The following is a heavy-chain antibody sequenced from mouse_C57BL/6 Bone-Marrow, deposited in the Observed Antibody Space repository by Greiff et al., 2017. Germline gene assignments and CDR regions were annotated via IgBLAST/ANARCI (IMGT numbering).Heavy chain of an antibody. Sequence: VHLVESGPGLVAPSQSLSITCTVSGFSLTSYAISWVRQPPGKGLEWLGVIWTGGGTNYNSALKSTLSISKDNSKSQVFLKRNRLQTDDTARYYCARNLGLLLRPYYYAMDYRGPATSATASS. J-gene: IGHJ4*01. CDR2: IWTGGGT. CDR3: ARNLGLLLRPYYYAMDY. V-gene: IGHV2-9-1*01. CDR1: GFSLTSYA. D-gene: IGHD1-1*01.